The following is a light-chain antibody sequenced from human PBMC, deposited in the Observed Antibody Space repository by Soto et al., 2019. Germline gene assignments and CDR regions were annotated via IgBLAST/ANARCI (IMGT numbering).Light chain of an antibody. Sequence: QSVLTQPASVSRSPGQSITISCTGTSSDVGGYNYVSWYQQHPGKAPKLMIYGVSNRPSGVSNRFSGSKSGNTASLTISGLQAEDEADHYCSSYTSSSTLDYVFGTGTKLTVL. CDR3: SSYTSSSTLDYV. CDR2: GVS. J-gene: IGLJ1*01. V-gene: IGLV2-14*01. CDR1: SSDVGGYNY.